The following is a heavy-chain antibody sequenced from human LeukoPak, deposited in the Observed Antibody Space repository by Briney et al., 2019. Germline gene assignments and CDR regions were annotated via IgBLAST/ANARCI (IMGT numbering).Heavy chain of an antibody. V-gene: IGHV4-30-2*01. J-gene: IGHJ5*02. Sequence: LRLSCAASGFTFSIYAMSWIRQPPGKGLEWIGYIYHSGSTYYNPSLKSRVTISVDRSKNQFSLKLSSVTAADTAVYYCARHPSYCTNGVCYTRWFDPWGQGTLVTVSS. CDR3: ARHPSYCTNGVCYTRWFDP. D-gene: IGHD2-8*01. CDR1: GFTFSIYA. CDR2: IYHSGST.